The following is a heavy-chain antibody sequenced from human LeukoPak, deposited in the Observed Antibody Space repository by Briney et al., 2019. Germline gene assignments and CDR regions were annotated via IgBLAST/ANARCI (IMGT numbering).Heavy chain of an antibody. J-gene: IGHJ4*02. V-gene: IGHV4-38-2*02. CDR1: GYSISSGHY. CDR2: IYHSGST. CDR3: ARVAGFFDS. D-gene: IGHD2-21*01. Sequence: SETLSLTCTVSGYSISSGHYWGWIRQPPGKGLEWIGSIYHSGSTYYNPSLKSRATISVDTSKNHFSLKLTAVTAADTAVYYCARVAGFFDSWGQGTLVTVSS.